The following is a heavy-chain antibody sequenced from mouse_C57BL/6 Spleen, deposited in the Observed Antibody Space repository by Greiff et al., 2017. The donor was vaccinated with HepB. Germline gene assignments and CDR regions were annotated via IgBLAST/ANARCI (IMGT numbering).Heavy chain of an antibody. Sequence: VQLQQSGAELVKPGASVKISCKASGYAFSSYWMNWVKQRPGKGLEWIGQIYPGDGDTNYNGKFKGKATLTADKSSSTAYMQLSSLTSEDSAVYFCAKLLRSYWYFDVWGTGTTVTVSS. CDR1: GYAFSSYW. CDR2: IYPGDGDT. V-gene: IGHV1-80*01. D-gene: IGHD1-1*01. J-gene: IGHJ1*03. CDR3: AKLLRSYWYFDV.